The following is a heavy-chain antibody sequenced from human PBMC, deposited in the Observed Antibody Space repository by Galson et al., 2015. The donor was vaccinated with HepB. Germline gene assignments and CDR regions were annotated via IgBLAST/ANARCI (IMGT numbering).Heavy chain of an antibody. CDR1: GFTFSSYG. Sequence: SLRLSCAASGFTFSSYGMHWVRQAPGKGLEWVAVISYDGSNKYYADSVKGRFTISRDNSKNTLYLQMNSLRAEDTAVYYCAKDHTIFGVAIRFEDTPSSPLDYWGQGTLVTVSS. CDR3: AKDHTIFGVAIRFEDTPSSPLDY. CDR2: ISYDGSNK. V-gene: IGHV3-30*18. D-gene: IGHD3-3*01. J-gene: IGHJ4*02.